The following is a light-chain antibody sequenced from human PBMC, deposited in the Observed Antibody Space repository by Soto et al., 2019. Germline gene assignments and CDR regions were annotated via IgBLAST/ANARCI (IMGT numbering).Light chain of an antibody. CDR2: DVS. V-gene: IGLV2-11*01. Sequence: QSALTQPRSVSGYPGQSVTISCTGTSSDVGDYNYVSWYQQYPGKAPKLVIYDVSKRPSGVPDRFSGSKSGNTASLTISGLQAEDEAEYYCCSFAGSYTFWVFGGGTELTVL. CDR1: SSDVGDYNY. CDR3: CSFAGSYTFWV. J-gene: IGLJ3*02.